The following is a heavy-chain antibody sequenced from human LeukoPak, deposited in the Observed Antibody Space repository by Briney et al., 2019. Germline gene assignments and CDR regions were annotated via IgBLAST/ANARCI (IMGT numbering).Heavy chain of an antibody. D-gene: IGHD1-26*01. CDR3: AKGQVGANWYFDN. Sequence: GGSLRLSCAASGFTFSSYAMHWVRQAPGKGLEWVAVISYDGSNKYYADSVKGRFTISRDNSKITLYLQMNSLRAEDTAIYYCAKGQVGANWYFDNWGQGTLVTVSS. CDR2: ISYDGSNK. CDR1: GFTFSSYA. V-gene: IGHV3-30-3*01. J-gene: IGHJ4*02.